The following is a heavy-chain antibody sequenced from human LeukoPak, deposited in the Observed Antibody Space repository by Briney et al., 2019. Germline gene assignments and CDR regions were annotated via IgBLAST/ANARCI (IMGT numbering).Heavy chain of an antibody. CDR1: GYTFTGYY. Sequence: ASVKVSCKASGYTFTGYYMHWVRQAPGQGLEWMGWINPNSGGTNYAQKFQGRVTMTRDTSISTAYMELSGLRSDDTAVYYCARSYYYGSGSIYYYYMDVWGKGTTVTVSS. J-gene: IGHJ6*03. D-gene: IGHD3-10*01. V-gene: IGHV1-2*02. CDR3: ARSYYYGSGSIYYYYMDV. CDR2: INPNSGGT.